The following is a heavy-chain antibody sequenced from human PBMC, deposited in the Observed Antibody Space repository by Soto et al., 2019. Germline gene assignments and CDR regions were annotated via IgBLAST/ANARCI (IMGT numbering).Heavy chain of an antibody. CDR1: GGTFNNNG. CDR3: AIDRIHFDRSGYSGRRVFDP. J-gene: IGHJ5*02. Sequence: QVQLVQSGAEVKKPGSSVKVSCKASGGTFNNNGVTWVRQAPGQGLEWMGGLIPIFGTASYARTFPGRVRIFADESTRTAYMELTRLRSADTAVYYCAIDRIHFDRSGYSGRRVFDPWGQGTVVTVSS. V-gene: IGHV1-69*01. D-gene: IGHD3-22*01. CDR2: LIPIFGTA.